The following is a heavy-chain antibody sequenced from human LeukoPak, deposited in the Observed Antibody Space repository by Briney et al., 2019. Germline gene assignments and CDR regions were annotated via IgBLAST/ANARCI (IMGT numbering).Heavy chain of an antibody. D-gene: IGHD5-12*01. J-gene: IGHJ4*02. CDR1: VYTFTGYY. CDR2: INPNSGGT. CDR3: ARGRDSGYDWVY. V-gene: IGHV1-2*02. Sequence: ASVKVSCTASVYTFTGYYMHWVRQAPGQGREWMGWINPNSGGTNYAQKFQGRVTMTRDTSISTAYMELSRLRSDDTAVYYCARGRDSGYDWVYWGQGTLVTVSS.